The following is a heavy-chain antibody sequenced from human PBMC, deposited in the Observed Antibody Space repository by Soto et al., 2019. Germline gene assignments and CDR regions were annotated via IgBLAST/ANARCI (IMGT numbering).Heavy chain of an antibody. D-gene: IGHD6-13*01. CDR2: ISGSGGST. CDR3: VKSPVSSSRWGLNSWFGP. CDR1: GLRLYRYA. Sequence: EVTLRLSGSASGLRLYRYAMSWVRTAPGKGLELVSAISGSGGSTYYAESVKGRFPISRDNSKNPLYLQMNSLRAEDTAVYYFVKSPVSSSRWGLNSWFGPLG. J-gene: IGHJ5*02. V-gene: IGHV3-23*01.